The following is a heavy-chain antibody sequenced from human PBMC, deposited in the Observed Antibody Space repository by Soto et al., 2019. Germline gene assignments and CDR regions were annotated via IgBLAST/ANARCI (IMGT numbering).Heavy chain of an antibody. J-gene: IGHJ4*02. CDR2: ISSSGSTI. V-gene: IGHV3-11*01. CDR1: GFTFSDYY. CDR3: ASSSSYPPGNYYFDY. D-gene: IGHD6-13*01. Sequence: GGSLRLSCAASGFTFSDYYMSWIRQAPGKGLEWVSYISSSGSTIYYADSVKGRFTISRDNAKNSLYLQMNSLRAEDTAVYYCASSSSYPPGNYYFDYWGQGTLVTVSS.